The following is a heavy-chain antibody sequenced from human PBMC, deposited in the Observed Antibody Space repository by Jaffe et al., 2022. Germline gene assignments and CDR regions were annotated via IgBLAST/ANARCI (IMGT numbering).Heavy chain of an antibody. CDR1: GGSISSYY. V-gene: IGHV4-59*01. J-gene: IGHJ4*02. CDR2: IYYSGST. D-gene: IGHD7-27*01. CDR3: ARDDPVGNYFDY. Sequence: QVQLQESGPGLVKPSETLSLTCTVSGGSISSYYWSWIRQPPGKGLEWIGYIYYSGSTNYNPSLKSRVTISVDTSKNQFSLKLSSVTAADTAVYYCARDDPVGNYFDYWGQGTLVTVSS.